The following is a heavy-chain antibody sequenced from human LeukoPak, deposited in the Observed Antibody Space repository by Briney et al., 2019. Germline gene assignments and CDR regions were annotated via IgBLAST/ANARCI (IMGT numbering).Heavy chain of an antibody. D-gene: IGHD4-23*01. CDR1: GYTFTSYG. Sequence: ASVTVSCKASGYTFTSYGISWVRQAPGQGLEWMGWISAYNGNTNYAQKLQGRVTMTTDTSTSTAYMELRSLRSDDTAVYYCAKLTGIGDYGGNSGFDDWGQGTLVTVSS. V-gene: IGHV1-18*01. CDR3: AKLTGIGDYGGNSGFDD. J-gene: IGHJ4*02. CDR2: ISAYNGNT.